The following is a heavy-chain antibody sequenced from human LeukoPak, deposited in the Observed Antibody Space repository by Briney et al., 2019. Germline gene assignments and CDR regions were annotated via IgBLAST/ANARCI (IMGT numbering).Heavy chain of an antibody. V-gene: IGHV4-34*01. CDR2: INHSGST. CDR3: ARWNGSGSFKPFDY. D-gene: IGHD3-10*01. Sequence: SETLSLTCAVYGGSFAGFHWTWIRQPPGKGLEWIGEINHSGSTNHNPSLKSRVTISLDTSKNQFSLKLTSVTAADTAVYYCARWNGSGSFKPFDYWGQGTLVTVSS. CDR1: GGSFAGFH. J-gene: IGHJ4*02.